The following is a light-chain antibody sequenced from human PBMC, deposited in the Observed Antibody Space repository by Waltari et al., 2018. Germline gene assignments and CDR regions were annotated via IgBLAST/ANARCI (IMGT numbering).Light chain of an antibody. CDR3: QHYDHYPVA. J-gene: IGKJ2*01. V-gene: IGKV1-5*03. CDR2: KSS. CDR1: QSISIW. Sequence: DIQMTQSPSTLSASVGDRVSITCRASQSISIWLAWYQQRSGKAPKLLISKSSSLESGVPSRFSGSGSGTEFTLTITNVHPDDFATYYCQHYDHYPVAFGQGTKLEIK.